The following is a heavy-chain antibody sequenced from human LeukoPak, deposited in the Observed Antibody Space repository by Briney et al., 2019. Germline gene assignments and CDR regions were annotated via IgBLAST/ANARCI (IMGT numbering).Heavy chain of an antibody. CDR1: GFTFSTFA. Sequence: GGSLRLSCEGSGFTFSTFAMHWVRQAPGKGLEGVAAISFDGANKYYGDSVKGRFTISRDNSKNTLYLQMNSLRAEDTAVYYCAKDRDYRLKSYFDYWGQGTLVTVSS. CDR2: ISFDGANK. CDR3: AKDRDYRLKSYFDY. J-gene: IGHJ4*02. V-gene: IGHV3-30*18. D-gene: IGHD4-11*01.